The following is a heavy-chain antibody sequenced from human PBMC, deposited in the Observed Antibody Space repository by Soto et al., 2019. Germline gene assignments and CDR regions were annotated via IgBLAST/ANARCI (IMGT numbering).Heavy chain of an antibody. CDR3: ARGRTLVIAARQDYYYYMDV. D-gene: IGHD6-6*01. Sequence: PSETLSLTCAVYGGSFSGYYWSWIRQPPGKGLEWIGEINHSGSTNYNPSLKSRVTISVDTSKNQFSLKLSSVTAADTAVYYCARGRTLVIAARQDYYYYMDVWGKGTTVTVSS. V-gene: IGHV4-34*01. J-gene: IGHJ6*03. CDR1: GGSFSGYY. CDR2: INHSGST.